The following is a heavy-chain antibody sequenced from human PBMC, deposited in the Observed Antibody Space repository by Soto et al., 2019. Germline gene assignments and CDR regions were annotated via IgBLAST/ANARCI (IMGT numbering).Heavy chain of an antibody. Sequence: GGSLRLSCAASGFTFSSYSMNWVRQAPGKGLEWVSSISSSSSYIYYADSVKGRFTISRDNAKNSLYLQMNSLRAEDTAVYYCARDLTRTSGSSYNYYYYYGMDVWGQGTTVTVSS. D-gene: IGHD3-10*01. CDR2: ISSSSSYI. CDR1: GFTFSSYS. V-gene: IGHV3-21*01. CDR3: ARDLTRTSGSSYNYYYYYGMDV. J-gene: IGHJ6*02.